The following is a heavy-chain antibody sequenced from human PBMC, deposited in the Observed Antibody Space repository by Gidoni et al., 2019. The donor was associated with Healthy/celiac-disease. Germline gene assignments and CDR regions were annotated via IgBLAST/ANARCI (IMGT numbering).Heavy chain of an antibody. CDR2: ISGSGGST. CDR3: AKAYGDYYYYGMDV. J-gene: IGHJ6*02. CDR1: GFTFSSYA. V-gene: IGHV3-23*01. D-gene: IGHD4-17*01. Sequence: EVQLLESGGGLVQPGGCLRLSCAASGFTFSSYAMSWVRQAPGKGLEWVSAISGSGGSTYYADSVKGRFTISRDNSKNTLYLQMNSLRAEDTAVYYCAKAYGDYYYYGMDVWGQGTTVTVSS.